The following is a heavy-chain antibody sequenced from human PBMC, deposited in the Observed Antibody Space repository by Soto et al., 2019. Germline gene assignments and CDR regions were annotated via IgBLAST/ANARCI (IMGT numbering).Heavy chain of an antibody. CDR1: GFTFSSYG. CDR3: AKDLLQQLTGPYFDY. D-gene: IGHD6-13*01. J-gene: IGHJ4*02. V-gene: IGHV3-30*18. CDR2: ISYDGSNK. Sequence: QVQLVESGGGVVQPGRSLRLSCAASGFTFSSYGMYWVRQAPGKGLEWVAVISYDGSNKYYADYVKGRFTISRDNSKNTLYLQMHSLRAEDTAGYYCAKDLLQQLTGPYFDYLGQGTLVTVSS.